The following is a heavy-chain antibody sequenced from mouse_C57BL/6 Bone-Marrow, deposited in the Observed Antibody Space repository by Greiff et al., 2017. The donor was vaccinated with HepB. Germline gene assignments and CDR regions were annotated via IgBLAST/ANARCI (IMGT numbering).Heavy chain of an antibody. D-gene: IGHD2-1*01. Sequence: VQLQQPGAELVKPGASVKMSCKASGYTFTSYWITWVKQRPGQGLEWIGDIYPGSGSTNYNEKFKSKATLTVDTSSSTAYMQLSSLTSEDSAVYYCARPRIYYGNYWYFDVWGTGTTVTVSS. CDR3: ARPRIYYGNYWYFDV. J-gene: IGHJ1*03. V-gene: IGHV1-55*01. CDR1: GYTFTSYW. CDR2: IYPGSGST.